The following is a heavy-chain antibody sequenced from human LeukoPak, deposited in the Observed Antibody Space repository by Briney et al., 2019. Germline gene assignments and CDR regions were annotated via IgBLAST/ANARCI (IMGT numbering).Heavy chain of an antibody. Sequence: GGSLRLSCAASGFTFTSYAMTWVRQAPGKGLEWVSAISGGGGSTYYADSVKGRFTISRDNSKNTLYLQMNSLRAEDTAVYYCAKEPFIVVVPAAMGLDYRGQGTLVTVSS. CDR2: ISGGGGST. CDR1: GFTFTSYA. CDR3: AKEPFIVVVPAAMGLDY. J-gene: IGHJ4*02. V-gene: IGHV3-23*01. D-gene: IGHD2-2*01.